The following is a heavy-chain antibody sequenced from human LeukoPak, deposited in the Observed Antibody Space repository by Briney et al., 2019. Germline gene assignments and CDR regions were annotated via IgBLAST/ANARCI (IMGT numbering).Heavy chain of an antibody. D-gene: IGHD3-9*01. V-gene: IGHV4-38-2*01. CDR2: IYYSDST. J-gene: IGHJ4*02. Sequence: KPSETLSLTCAVSGYSISSGYYWGWIRPPPGKGVEWIGNIYYSDSTYYNPSLRGRATISGDTSKNQFSLKLTSVTAADTAVYYCARHGPRGLRYFDWLLDYWGQGTLVTVSS. CDR3: ARHGPRGLRYFDWLLDY. CDR1: GYSISSGYY.